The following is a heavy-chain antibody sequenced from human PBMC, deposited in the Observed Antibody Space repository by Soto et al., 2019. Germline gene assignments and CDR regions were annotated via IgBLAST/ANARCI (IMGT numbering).Heavy chain of an antibody. CDR2: ISAYNGKT. D-gene: IGHD5-12*01. V-gene: IGHV1-18*01. Sequence: QVQLVQSGGEVKKPGASVKLSCTASGYTFTSYGISWVRQAPGQGLEWMGWISAYNGKTNYAQNVQGRVTMTTDTSTRTAYMDLGSLRFDDTAVYCCARGGDVNYYHGMDVWGQGTTVTVSS. CDR3: ARGGDVNYYHGMDV. J-gene: IGHJ6*02. CDR1: GYTFTSYG.